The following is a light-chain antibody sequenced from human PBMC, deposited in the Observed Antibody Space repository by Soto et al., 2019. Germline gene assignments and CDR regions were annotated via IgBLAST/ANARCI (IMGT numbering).Light chain of an antibody. CDR2: AAS. CDR3: QQSYSTPLVT. CDR1: QSISSY. J-gene: IGKJ5*01. V-gene: IGKV1-39*01. Sequence: DIQMTQSPSSLSASVGDRVTITCRASQSISSYLNWYQQKPGKAPKLLIYAASSLQSGVPSRFSGNGSGTDFTLTVSSLQPEDFATYYCQQSYSTPLVTFGQGTRLQIK.